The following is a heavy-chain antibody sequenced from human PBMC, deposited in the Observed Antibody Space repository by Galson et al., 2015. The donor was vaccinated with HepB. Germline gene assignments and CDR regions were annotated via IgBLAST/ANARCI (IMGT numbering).Heavy chain of an antibody. Sequence: SVKVSCKATGYTFTSYGISWVRQAPGQGLQWMGWISAYNGNINYAQKLQGRVTMTTDTSTSTAYMELRSLTSDDTAVYYCARDVVGATTGAWFDPWGQGTLVTVSS. J-gene: IGHJ5*02. CDR3: ARDVVGATTGAWFDP. D-gene: IGHD1-26*01. V-gene: IGHV1-18*04. CDR1: GYTFTSYG. CDR2: ISAYNGNI.